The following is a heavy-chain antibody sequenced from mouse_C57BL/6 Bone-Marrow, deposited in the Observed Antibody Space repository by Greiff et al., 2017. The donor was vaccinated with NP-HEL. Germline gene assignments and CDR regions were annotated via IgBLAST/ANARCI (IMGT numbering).Heavy chain of an antibody. CDR1: GYTFTSYW. J-gene: IGHJ2*01. CDR3: ARGVCQGRGYFDY. D-gene: IGHD2-10*02. Sequence: QVQLQQSGAELVKPGASVKMYCKASGYTFTSYWITWVKQRPGQGLEWIGDIYPGSGSTNYNEKFKSKATLTVDTSSSTAYMQLSSLTSEDSAVYYCARGVCQGRGYFDYWGQGTTLTVSS. CDR2: IYPGSGST. V-gene: IGHV1-55*01.